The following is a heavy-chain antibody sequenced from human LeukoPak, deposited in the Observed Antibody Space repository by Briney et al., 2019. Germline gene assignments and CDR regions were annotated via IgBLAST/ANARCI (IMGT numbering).Heavy chain of an antibody. V-gene: IGHV1-2*02. D-gene: IGHD3-10*01. Sequence: RWASVNVSCKASGYIFTGYYMHWVRQPPGQGLEWVGCINHNSGGTNYAQKFRGRVTMPRDTPISTADMELSRLRADGTDVYYCARDHARWQITVVRVNCFDPWGQGTLVTVPS. CDR2: INHNSGGT. CDR3: ARDHARWQITVVRVNCFDP. CDR1: GYIFTGYY. J-gene: IGHJ5*02.